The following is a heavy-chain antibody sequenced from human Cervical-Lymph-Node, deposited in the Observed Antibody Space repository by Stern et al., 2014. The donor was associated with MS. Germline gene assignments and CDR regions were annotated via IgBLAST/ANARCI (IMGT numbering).Heavy chain of an antibody. V-gene: IGHV1-69*01. Sequence: VQLVESAAEVKKPGSSVKVSCKASGGTFSSYAISWVRQAPGQGLEWLGGVIPIFGTANYAQKFQGRVTITADESTSTAYMELSSLRSEDTAVYYCARGELKEGLVRGMDVWGQGTTVTVSS. CDR3: ARGELKEGLVRGMDV. D-gene: IGHD1-26*01. CDR2: VIPIFGTA. CDR1: GGTFSSYA. J-gene: IGHJ6*02.